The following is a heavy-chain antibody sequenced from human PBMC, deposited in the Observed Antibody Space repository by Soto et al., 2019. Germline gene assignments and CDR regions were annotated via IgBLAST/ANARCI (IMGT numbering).Heavy chain of an antibody. Sequence: ASVKVSCKASGYTFTSYGISWVRQAPGQGLEWMGWISAYNGNTNYAQKLQGRVTMTTDTSTSTAYMELRSLRSDDTAVYYCARDSPGATFGVVTYHYYYYGMDVWG. D-gene: IGHD3-3*01. CDR1: GYTFTSYG. J-gene: IGHJ6*02. V-gene: IGHV1-18*04. CDR3: ARDSPGATFGVVTYHYYYYGMDV. CDR2: ISAYNGNT.